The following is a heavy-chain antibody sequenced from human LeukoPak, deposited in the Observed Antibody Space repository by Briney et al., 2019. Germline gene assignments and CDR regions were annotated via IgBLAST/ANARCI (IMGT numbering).Heavy chain of an antibody. CDR2: IYYSGST. Sequence: SETLSLTCTVSGGSLSSSSYYWGWIRQPPGKGLEWIGSIYYSGSTYYNPSLKSRVTISVDTSKNQFSLKLSSVTAADTAVYYCARAYCGGDCYHTPRFDYWGQGTLVTVSS. D-gene: IGHD2-21*02. V-gene: IGHV4-39*01. J-gene: IGHJ4*02. CDR1: GGSLSSSSYY. CDR3: ARAYCGGDCYHTPRFDY.